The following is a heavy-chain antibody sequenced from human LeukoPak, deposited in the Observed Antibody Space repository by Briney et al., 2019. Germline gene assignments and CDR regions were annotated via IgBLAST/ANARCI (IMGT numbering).Heavy chain of an antibody. D-gene: IGHD3-22*01. J-gene: IGHJ4*02. CDR1: GFTFTAYL. CDR2: MSSDGNAM. V-gene: IGHV3-30-3*01. CDR3: VRESECYFDHSASFDY. Sequence: PGGSPRLSCAASGFTFTAYLIHWVRQAPGKGLEWVAVMSSDGNAMFYADSVKGRFTISRDNSKNTLYLQMNSLRAEDTAVYYCVRESECYFDHSASFDYWGQGTLVTVSS.